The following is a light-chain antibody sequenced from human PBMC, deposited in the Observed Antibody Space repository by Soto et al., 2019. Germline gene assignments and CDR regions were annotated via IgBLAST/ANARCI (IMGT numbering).Light chain of an antibody. CDR3: QQYNNWPPDRT. V-gene: IGKV3-15*01. Sequence: EIVMTQSPATLSVSPGERATLXCRASQSVSSNLAWYQQKPGQAPRLLIYGASTRATGIPARFSGSGSGTEFTLTISSLQSEDFAIYFCQQYNNWPPDRTFGQGTKVEIK. CDR1: QSVSSN. J-gene: IGKJ1*01. CDR2: GAS.